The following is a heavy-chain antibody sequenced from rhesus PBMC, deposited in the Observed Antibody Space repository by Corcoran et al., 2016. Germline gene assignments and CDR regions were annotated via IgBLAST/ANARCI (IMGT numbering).Heavy chain of an antibody. CDR2: ISYSGST. V-gene: IGHV4-122*02. Sequence: QVQLQESGPGLVKPSETLSLTCAVSGGSISSSYYYWSWIRHAPGKGLEWIGYISYSGSTSYNPSLKSRVTISRDTSKNQFSLKLSSVTAADTAVYYCARLGATPSSNSLDVWGRGVLVTVSS. D-gene: IGHD1-44*02. CDR1: GGSISSSYYY. CDR3: ARLGATPSSNSLDV. J-gene: IGHJ5-2*02.